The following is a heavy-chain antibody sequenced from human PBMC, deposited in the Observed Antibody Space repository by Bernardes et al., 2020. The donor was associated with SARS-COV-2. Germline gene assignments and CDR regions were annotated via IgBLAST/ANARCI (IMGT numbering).Heavy chain of an antibody. J-gene: IGHJ6*02. CDR2: IKRDGSET. CDR3: ARSAGMDV. CDR1: GFGFSDYW. Sequence: GGSLRLCCAGSGFGFSDYWMAWVRQAPGKGLEWVANIKRDGSETYYVDSVKGRFTISRDNAKNLVFLQMNSLRAEDTAIFYCARSAGMDVWGQGTMVTVSS. V-gene: IGHV3-7*03.